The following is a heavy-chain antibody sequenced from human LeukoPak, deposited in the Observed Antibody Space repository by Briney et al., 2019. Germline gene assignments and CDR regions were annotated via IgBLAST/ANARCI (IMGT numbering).Heavy chain of an antibody. J-gene: IGHJ4*02. D-gene: IGHD3-10*01. CDR2: IGPRDTTT. Sequence: PGGSLRLSCAISGFALKNYGVNWVRQAPGKGLEWVSKIGPRDTTTYYAESVKGRFTVSRDDSKNSLYLQMNNLRAEDTAVYYCARGFGSGRFYFWGQGILVTVSS. CDR3: ARGFGSGRFYF. CDR1: GFALKNYG. V-gene: IGHV3-48*04.